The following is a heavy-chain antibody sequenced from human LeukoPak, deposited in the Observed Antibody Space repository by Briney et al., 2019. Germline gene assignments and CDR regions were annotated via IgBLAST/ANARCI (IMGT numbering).Heavy chain of an antibody. CDR1: GGSISTYY. Sequence: SETLSLTCTVSGGSISTYYWSWIRQPPGKGLEWIGYIFYSGSTNYNPSLKSRVTISVDTSKNQFSLNLSSVTAADTAVYYCARGNSYYDSSDYFPWESFQHWGQGTLVTDSS. CDR2: IFYSGST. CDR3: ARGNSYYDSSDYFPWESFQH. D-gene: IGHD3-22*01. V-gene: IGHV4-59*01. J-gene: IGHJ1*01.